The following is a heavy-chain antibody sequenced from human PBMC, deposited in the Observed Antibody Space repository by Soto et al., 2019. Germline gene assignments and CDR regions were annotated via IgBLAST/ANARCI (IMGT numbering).Heavy chain of an antibody. V-gene: IGHV4-4*07. CDR3: ARDSGYSYGNYYYYYGMDV. CDR1: GGSISSYY. J-gene: IGHJ6*02. CDR2: IYTSGST. D-gene: IGHD5-18*01. Sequence: LSLTCTVSGGSISSYYWSWIRQPAGKGLEWIGRIYTSGSTNYNPSLKSRVTMSVDTSKNQFSLKLSSVTAADTAVYYCARDSGYSYGNYYYYYGMDVWGQGTTVTVSS.